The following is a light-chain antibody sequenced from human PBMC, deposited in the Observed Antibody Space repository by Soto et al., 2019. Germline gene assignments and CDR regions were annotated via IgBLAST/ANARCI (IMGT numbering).Light chain of an antibody. CDR2: DNN. J-gene: IGLJ1*01. CDR3: GTWDSSLSVYV. CDR1: SSNIGNNY. V-gene: IGLV1-51*01. Sequence: QSVLAQPPSVSAAPGQKVTISCSGSSSNIGNNYVFWYQQLPGTAPKLLIYDNNKRPSGIPDRFSGSKSGTSATLGITGLQTGDEADYYCGTWDSSLSVYVFGTGTKVTVL.